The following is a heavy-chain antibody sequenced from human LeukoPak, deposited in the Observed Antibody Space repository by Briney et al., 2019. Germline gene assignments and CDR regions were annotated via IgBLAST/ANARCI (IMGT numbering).Heavy chain of an antibody. CDR2: ISYDGGNK. Sequence: PGGSLRLSCAASGFTFSSYAMHWVRQAPGKGLEWVAVISYDGGNKYYADSVKGRFTISRDNSKNTLYLQMNSLRAEDTAVYYCARAPYYPYGPGDYWGQGTLVTVSS. D-gene: IGHD3-10*01. CDR1: GFTFSSYA. CDR3: ARAPYYPYGPGDY. J-gene: IGHJ4*02. V-gene: IGHV3-30*04.